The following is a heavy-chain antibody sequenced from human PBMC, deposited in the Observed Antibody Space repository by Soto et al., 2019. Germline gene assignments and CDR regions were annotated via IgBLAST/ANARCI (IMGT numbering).Heavy chain of an antibody. CDR2: ISAYNGNT. Sequence: QVQLVQSGAEVKKPGASVKVSCKASGYTFTSCGISWVRQAPGQGLEWMGWISAYNGNTNYAQKLQGRVTMTTDTSTSTAYMELRSLRSDDTAVYYCARDASGGGYDLSSAFDYWGQGTLVTVSS. CDR3: ARDASGGGYDLSSAFDY. J-gene: IGHJ4*02. V-gene: IGHV1-18*04. D-gene: IGHD5-12*01. CDR1: GYTFTSCG.